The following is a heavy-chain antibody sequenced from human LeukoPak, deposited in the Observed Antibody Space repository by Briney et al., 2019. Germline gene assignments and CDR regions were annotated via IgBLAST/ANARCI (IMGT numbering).Heavy chain of an antibody. D-gene: IGHD2-15*01. CDR2: INPAGSET. CDR3: ARFGYVAAVDV. CDR1: GFSFSAYW. Sequence: GGSLRLSCAASGFSFSAYWMTWVRQAPGTGLEWVASINPAGSETYYVDPVKGRFSISRDSAKNLVYLQMNSLRAEDTAVYHCARFGYVAAVDVWGQGTPVTVSS. V-gene: IGHV3-7*01. J-gene: IGHJ4*02.